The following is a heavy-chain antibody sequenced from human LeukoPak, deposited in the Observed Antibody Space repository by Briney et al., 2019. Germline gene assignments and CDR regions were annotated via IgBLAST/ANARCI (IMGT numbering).Heavy chain of an antibody. V-gene: IGHV4-39*01. CDR1: GGSISGNTYY. CDR3: ARGYCSGSSCYYFDY. Sequence: SETLSLICTVSGGSISGNTYYWGWIRQPPGKGLEWIVSIDYSGITYYKASLKSRLTISVDTSKNQFSLKLSSVTATDTAVYYCARGYCSGSSCYYFDYWGQGTLVTVSS. D-gene: IGHD2-15*01. CDR2: IDYSGIT. J-gene: IGHJ4*02.